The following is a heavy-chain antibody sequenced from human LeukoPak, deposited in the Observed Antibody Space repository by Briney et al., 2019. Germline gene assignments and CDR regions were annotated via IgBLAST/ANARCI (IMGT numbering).Heavy chain of an antibody. V-gene: IGHV3-7*01. Sequence: GGSLRLSCAASGFTFSSYWMSWVRQAPGKGLEWVANIKQDGSEKYYVDSVKGRFTISRDNAKNSLYLQMNSLRAEDTAVYYCARSRNRRSYYDILTGPTARYGMDVWGQGTTVTVSS. CDR1: GFTFSSYW. CDR3: ARSRNRRSYYDILTGPTARYGMDV. D-gene: IGHD3-9*01. J-gene: IGHJ6*02. CDR2: IKQDGSEK.